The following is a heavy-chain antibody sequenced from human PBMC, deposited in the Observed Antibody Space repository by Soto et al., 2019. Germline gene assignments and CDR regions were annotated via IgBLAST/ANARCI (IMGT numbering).Heavy chain of an antibody. J-gene: IGHJ3*02. V-gene: IGHV4-31*03. D-gene: IGHD3-3*01. CDR2: IYYSGST. CDR1: GGSISSGGYY. Sequence: QVQLQESGPGLVKPSQTLSLTCTVSGGSISSGGYYWSWIRQHPGKGLEWIGYIYYSGSTYYNPSLKSRVTISVDTSKNQVSLKLSSVTAADTAVYYCARVPENNYDFWSGYSNDAFDIWGQGTMVTVSS. CDR3: ARVPENNYDFWSGYSNDAFDI.